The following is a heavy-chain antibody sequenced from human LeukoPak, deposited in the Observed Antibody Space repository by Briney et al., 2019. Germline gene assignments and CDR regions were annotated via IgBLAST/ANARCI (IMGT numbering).Heavy chain of an antibody. Sequence: GGSLRLSCAASGFTFSTYVMSWVRQAPGKGLEWLSLILHNGDSTYYADSVKGRFTISRDNSKNTLYLQMNSLRAEDTAVYYCARLSSFAFDIWGQGTMVTVSS. J-gene: IGHJ3*02. CDR1: GFTFSTYV. CDR2: ILHNGDST. V-gene: IGHV3-23*01. CDR3: ARLSSFAFDI. D-gene: IGHD3-16*02.